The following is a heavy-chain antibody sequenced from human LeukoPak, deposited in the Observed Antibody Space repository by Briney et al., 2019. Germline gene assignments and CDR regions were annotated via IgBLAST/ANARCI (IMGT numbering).Heavy chain of an antibody. V-gene: IGHV3-13*01. CDR3: ARETGSAVGSTDFDY. J-gene: IGHJ4*02. CDR1: GFTFSSYD. CDR2: IGTAGDT. D-gene: IGHD4-17*01. Sequence: PGGSLRLSCAASGFTFSSYDMHWVRQATGKGLEWVSAIGTAGDTYYPGSVKGRFTISRENAKNSLYLQMNSLRAGDTAVYYCARETGSAVGSTDFDYWGQGTLVTVSS.